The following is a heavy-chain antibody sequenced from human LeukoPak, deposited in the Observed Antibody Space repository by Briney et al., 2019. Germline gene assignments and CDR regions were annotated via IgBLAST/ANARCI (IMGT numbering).Heavy chain of an antibody. D-gene: IGHD2-2*01. CDR3: ARDLVVPAATYYYYYGMDV. J-gene: IGHJ6*02. V-gene: IGHV4-38-2*02. Sequence: SETLSLTCTVSGYSISSGYYWGWIRQPPGKGLEWIGSIYHSGSTYYNPSLKSRVTISVDTSKNQFSLKLSSVTAADTAVYYCARDLVVPAATYYYYYGMDVWGQGTTVTVSS. CDR1: GYSISSGYY. CDR2: IYHSGST.